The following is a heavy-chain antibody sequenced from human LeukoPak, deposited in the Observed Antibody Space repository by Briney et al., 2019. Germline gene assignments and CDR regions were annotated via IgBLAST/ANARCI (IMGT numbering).Heavy chain of an antibody. D-gene: IGHD3-22*01. CDR2: IYYSGST. V-gene: IGHV4-59*08. Sequence: PSETLSLTCSVSGGSISSYYWSWIRQPPGKGLEWIGYIYYSGSTNYNPSLKSRVTISVDTSKNQFSLILSSVTAADTAVYYCARHIGTNSSGYYPYWGQGTLVTVSS. CDR3: ARHIGTNSSGYYPY. J-gene: IGHJ4*02. CDR1: GGSISSYY.